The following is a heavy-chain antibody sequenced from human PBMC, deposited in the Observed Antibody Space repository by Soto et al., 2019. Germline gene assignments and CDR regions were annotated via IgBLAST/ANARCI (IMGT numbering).Heavy chain of an antibody. CDR1: GFTFSSYA. CDR3: AKGAGANQDAFDI. CDR2: IRGSGDST. D-gene: IGHD2-2*01. J-gene: IGHJ3*02. V-gene: IGHV3-23*01. Sequence: EVQLLESGGGLVQPGGSLRLSCAASGFTFSSYAMNWVRQAPGTGLAWVSTIRGSGDSTYYAVSVKGRFTIPRDNSKNTLYLQMDSLSAEDTAIYYCAKGAGANQDAFDIWGEGTMVTVSS.